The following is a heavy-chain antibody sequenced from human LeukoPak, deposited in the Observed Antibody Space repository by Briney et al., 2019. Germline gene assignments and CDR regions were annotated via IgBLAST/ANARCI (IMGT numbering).Heavy chain of an antibody. J-gene: IGHJ5*02. CDR1: GYTFTSYD. Sequence: ASVKVSCKASGYTFTSYDINWVRQATGQGLEWMGWMNPNSGHTDYAQKFQGRVTITRNTSISTAYMELSSLRSEDTAVYYCARGYCSGGSCSGWFDPWGQGTLVTVSS. CDR2: MNPNSGHT. V-gene: IGHV1-8*03. D-gene: IGHD2-15*01. CDR3: ARGYCSGGSCSGWFDP.